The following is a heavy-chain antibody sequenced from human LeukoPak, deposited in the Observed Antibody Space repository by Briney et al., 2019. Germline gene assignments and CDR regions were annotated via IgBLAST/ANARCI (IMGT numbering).Heavy chain of an antibody. CDR1: GFTFSGYS. D-gene: IGHD3-10*01. J-gene: IGHJ3*02. CDR2: ISSSSSYI. Sequence: GGSLRLSCAASGFTFSGYSMNWVRQAPGKGLEWVSSISSSSSYIYYADSVKGRFTISRDNAKNSLYLQMNSLRAEDTAVYYCARDPGIGDAFDIWGQGTMVTVSS. V-gene: IGHV3-21*01. CDR3: ARDPGIGDAFDI.